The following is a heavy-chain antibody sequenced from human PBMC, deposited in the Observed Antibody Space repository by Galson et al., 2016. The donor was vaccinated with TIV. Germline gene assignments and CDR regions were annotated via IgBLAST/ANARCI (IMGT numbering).Heavy chain of an antibody. CDR2: DYPCGNT. Sequence: ETQSLTCTVSGHPVTSSHWSWIRQPAAKGLEWIGRDYPCGNTNYSPSLKSRVTMSVETSNNHFSLNLSSVTAADTALYYFARSVGDDAFDFWGQGTLVSVSS. D-gene: IGHD3-16*01. CDR3: ARSVGDDAFDF. CDR1: GHPVTSSH. V-gene: IGHV4-4*07. J-gene: IGHJ3*01.